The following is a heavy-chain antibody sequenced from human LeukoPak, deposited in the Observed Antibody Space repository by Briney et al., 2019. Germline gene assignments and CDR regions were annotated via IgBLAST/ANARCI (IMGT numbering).Heavy chain of an antibody. J-gene: IGHJ4*02. CDR1: GGTFSSYA. D-gene: IGHD3-3*01. CDR2: INAGNGNT. V-gene: IGHV1-3*01. CDR3: AGGERITIFGVVIGAFDY. Sequence: ASVKVSCKASGGTFSSYAISWVRQAPGQRLEWMGWINAGNGNTKYSQKFQGRVTITRDTSASTAYMELSSLRSEDTAVYYCAGGERITIFGVVIGAFDYWGQGTLVTVSS.